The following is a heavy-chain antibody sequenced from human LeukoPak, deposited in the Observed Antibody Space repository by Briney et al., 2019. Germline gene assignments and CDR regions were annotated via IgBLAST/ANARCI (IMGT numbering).Heavy chain of an antibody. D-gene: IGHD5-12*01. Sequence: GGSLRLSCAASGFTFSSYSMNWVRQAPGKGLEWVSSISSSSSYIYYADSVKGRFTISRDNAKNSLYLQMNSLRAEDTAVYYCARDLVATVADVWGKGTTVTVSS. CDR1: GFTFSSYS. V-gene: IGHV3-21*01. CDR2: ISSSSSYI. CDR3: ARDLVATVADV. J-gene: IGHJ6*04.